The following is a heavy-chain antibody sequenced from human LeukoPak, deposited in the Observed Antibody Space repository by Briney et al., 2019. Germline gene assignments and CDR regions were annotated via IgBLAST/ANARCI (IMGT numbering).Heavy chain of an antibody. D-gene: IGHD2-21*02. Sequence: SETLSLTCTVSGGSISSYYWSWLRQPPGEGLEWIGYIYNSGSTNCNPSLKSRVTISVDTSKNQFSLKLSSVTAADKAVYYCARARGIVVVTAHSYYFDYWGQGTLVTVSS. CDR3: ARARGIVVVTAHSYYFDY. CDR2: IYNSGST. CDR1: GGSISSYY. J-gene: IGHJ4*02. V-gene: IGHV4-59*01.